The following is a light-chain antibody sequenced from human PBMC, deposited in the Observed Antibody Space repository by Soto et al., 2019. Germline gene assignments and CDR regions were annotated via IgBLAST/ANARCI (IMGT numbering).Light chain of an antibody. Sequence: ENVLTQSPATLSLSPGEGATLSCRASESVGSDLAWYQQKPGQPPRLLIYDVSGRATGVPARFSVSGSGTDFTLTISSLEPEDFAVYYCQQRDSWPLTFGGGTKVEIK. CDR1: ESVGSD. J-gene: IGKJ4*01. V-gene: IGKV3-11*01. CDR2: DVS. CDR3: QQRDSWPLT.